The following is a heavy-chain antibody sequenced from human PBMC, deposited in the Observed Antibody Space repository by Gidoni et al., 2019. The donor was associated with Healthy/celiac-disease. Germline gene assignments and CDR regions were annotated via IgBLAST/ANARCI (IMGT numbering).Heavy chain of an antibody. Sequence: VQLVASGGGVVQPGRSLRPSCAASGSTFSSYGMHWVRQAPGKGLEWVTVISSDGSDKDYADAVKGRFTISRDNSKNTLYLQMNSLRAEDTAVYYCAKDGGAVSGLDYWGQGTLVTVSS. V-gene: IGHV3-30*18. CDR3: AKDGGAVSGLDY. CDR2: ISSDGSDK. D-gene: IGHD6-19*01. CDR1: GSTFSSYG. J-gene: IGHJ4*02.